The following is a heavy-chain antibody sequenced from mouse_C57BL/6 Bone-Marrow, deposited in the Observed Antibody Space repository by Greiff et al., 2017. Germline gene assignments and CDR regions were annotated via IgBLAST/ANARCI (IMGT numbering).Heavy chain of an antibody. CDR3: AGDYGSSYWYFDV. J-gene: IGHJ1*03. D-gene: IGHD1-1*01. Sequence: VQLQESGPELVKPGASVKLSCKASGYTFTRYDINWVKQRPGQGLEWIGWIYPRAGSTKYNEKFKGKATVTVDTSSSTTNMELHSLTSEDSAVYFCAGDYGSSYWYFDVWGTGTAVTVTS. CDR2: IYPRAGST. V-gene: IGHV1-85*01. CDR1: GYTFTRYD.